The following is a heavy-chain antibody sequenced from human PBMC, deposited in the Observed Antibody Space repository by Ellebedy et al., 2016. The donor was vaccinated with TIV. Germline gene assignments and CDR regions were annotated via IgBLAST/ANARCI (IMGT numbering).Heavy chain of an antibody. D-gene: IGHD3-16*01. V-gene: IGHV1-24*01. J-gene: IGHJ6*02. Sequence: AASVKVSCKVSGYTLTELSMHWVRQAPGKGLEWMGGFDPEDGETFYAQKFQGRVTMTEDTSTDTAYMELSSLRSEDTAVYYCATFGPAIDYYYYYGMDVWGQGTTVTVSS. CDR3: ATFGPAIDYYYYYGMDV. CDR1: GYTLTELS. CDR2: FDPEDGET.